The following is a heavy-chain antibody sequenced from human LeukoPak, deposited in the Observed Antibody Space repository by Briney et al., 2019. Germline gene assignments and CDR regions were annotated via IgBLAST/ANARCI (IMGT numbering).Heavy chain of an antibody. D-gene: IGHD5-18*01. J-gene: IGHJ6*03. CDR2: INHSGST. CDR3: ARGRYSSPYYYYYYMDV. V-gene: IGHV4-34*01. Sequence: PSETLSLTCAVYGGSLSGYYWSWIRQPPGKGLEWIGEINHSGSTNYNPSLKSRVTISVDTSKNQFSLKLSSVTAADTAVYYCARGRYSSPYYYYYYMDVWGKGTTVTVSS. CDR1: GGSLSGYY.